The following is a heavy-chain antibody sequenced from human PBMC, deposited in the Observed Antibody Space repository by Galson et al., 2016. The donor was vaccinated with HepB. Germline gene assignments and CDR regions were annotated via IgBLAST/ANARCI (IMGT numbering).Heavy chain of an antibody. CDR2: ISFDGSYK. CDR1: GFTFSSYG. V-gene: IGHV3-30*18. Sequence: SLRLSCAASGFTFSSYGMHWVRQAPGKGLEWVAVISFDGSYKYYADSVKGRFTISRDNSKNTIYLQMSSLRAEDTAVYYCAKTTAMVAYYYYGMDVRGKGTTVTVSS. D-gene: IGHD5-18*01. CDR3: AKTTAMVAYYYYGMDV. J-gene: IGHJ6*04.